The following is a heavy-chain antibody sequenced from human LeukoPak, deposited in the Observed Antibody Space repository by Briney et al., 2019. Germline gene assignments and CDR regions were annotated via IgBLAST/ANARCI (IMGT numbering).Heavy chain of an antibody. Sequence: GRSLRLSCAASGFTFSSYWMHWVRQAPGKGLVWVSRINSDGSSTSYADSVKGRFTISRDNAMNTLYLQMNSLRAEDTAVYYCAMVRGYYYHGLDVWGQGTTVTVSS. V-gene: IGHV3-74*01. CDR1: GFTFSSYW. CDR3: AMVRGYYYHGLDV. D-gene: IGHD3-10*01. CDR2: INSDGSST. J-gene: IGHJ6*02.